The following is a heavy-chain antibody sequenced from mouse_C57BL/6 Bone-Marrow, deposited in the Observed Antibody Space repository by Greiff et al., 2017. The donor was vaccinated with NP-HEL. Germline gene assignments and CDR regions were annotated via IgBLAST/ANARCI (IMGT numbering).Heavy chain of an antibody. D-gene: IGHD2-1*01. CDR1: FYTFPFSC. V-gene: IGHV1-9*01. CDR3: ARKGFYPELAY. J-gene: IGHJ3*01. CDR2: ILPGSCST. Sequence: VHLVESGAELIPPGASVNLSCKSPFYTFPFSCLSFLPHRPGHCLECIGEILPGSCSTNYNEKFKGKATFTADTSSNTAYMQLSSLTTEDSAIYYCARKGFYPELAYWGQGTLVTVSA.